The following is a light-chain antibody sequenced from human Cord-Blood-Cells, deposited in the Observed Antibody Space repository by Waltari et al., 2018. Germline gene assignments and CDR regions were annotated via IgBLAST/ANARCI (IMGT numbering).Light chain of an antibody. CDR1: QSVSSN. V-gene: IGKV3-15*01. CDR2: GAS. Sequence: EIVMTQSPATLSVSPGERATLSCRASQSVSSNLAWYQQKPGQAPRLLIHGASARATGIPARFSGSGSGTEFNLTISSLQSEDFAVYYCQQYNNWPPWTFGQGTKVEIK. CDR3: QQYNNWPPWT. J-gene: IGKJ1*01.